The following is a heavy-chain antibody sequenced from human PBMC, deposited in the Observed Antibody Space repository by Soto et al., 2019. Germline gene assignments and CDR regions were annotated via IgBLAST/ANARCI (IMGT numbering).Heavy chain of an antibody. J-gene: IGHJ3*02. CDR2: IYPGDSDT. CDR3: ARHKAYCDGDCYYGNAFDI. D-gene: IGHD2-21*02. V-gene: IGHV5-51*01. CDR1: GYSFTSYW. Sequence: PGESLKISCKGSGYSFTSYWIGWVRQMPGKGLEWMGIIYPGDSDTRYSPSFQGQVTISADKSISTAYLQWSSLKASDTAMYYCARHKAYCDGDCYYGNAFDIWGQGTMVTVSS.